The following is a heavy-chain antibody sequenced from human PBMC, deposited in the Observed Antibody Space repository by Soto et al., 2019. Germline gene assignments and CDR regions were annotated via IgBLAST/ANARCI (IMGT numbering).Heavy chain of an antibody. CDR1: GYTFTSYY. D-gene: IGHD6-19*01. Sequence: QVHLVQSGAEVKNPGDSVKLSCKASGYTFTSYYMHWVRQAPGQGLEWMGIINPSEGSTAYAQEVQGRVTLTRDTSTSIVYMELSSLRSEDTAVYYCARDNGRDQILSGWGDALDNWGQGTTVTVSS. CDR2: INPSEGST. J-gene: IGHJ3*02. CDR3: ARDNGRDQILSGWGDALDN. V-gene: IGHV1-46*01.